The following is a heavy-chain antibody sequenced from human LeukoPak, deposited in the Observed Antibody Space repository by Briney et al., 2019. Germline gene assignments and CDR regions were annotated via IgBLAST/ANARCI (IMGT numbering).Heavy chain of an antibody. V-gene: IGHV1-2*02. J-gene: IGHJ5*02. CDR2: INPNSGGT. Sequence: GASVKVSCKASGYTFTGYYMHWVRQAPGQGLEWMGWINPNSGGTNYAQKFQGRVTMTRDTSISTAYMELSRLRSDDTAVYYRARAGYYDSSGHNWFDPWGQGTLVTVSS. D-gene: IGHD3-22*01. CDR3: ARAGYYDSSGHNWFDP. CDR1: GYTFTGYY.